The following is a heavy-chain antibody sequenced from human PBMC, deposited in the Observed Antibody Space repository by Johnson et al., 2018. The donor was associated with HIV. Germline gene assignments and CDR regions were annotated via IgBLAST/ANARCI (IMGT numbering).Heavy chain of an antibody. V-gene: IGHV3-11*04. Sequence: QMLLVESGGGLVKPGGSLRLSCVASGVIFSDYYMSWIRQAPGKGLAWVSYISSSGSTIYYADSVKGRFTISRDNSKNTLYLQMGNLRADDMAVYYCARAPEVRGVDAFDVWGQGTVVIVSS. D-gene: IGHD3-10*01. CDR2: ISSSGSTI. J-gene: IGHJ3*01. CDR3: ARAPEVRGVDAFDV. CDR1: GVIFSDYY.